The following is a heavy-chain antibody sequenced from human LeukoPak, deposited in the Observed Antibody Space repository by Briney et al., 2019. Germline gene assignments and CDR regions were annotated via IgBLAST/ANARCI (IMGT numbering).Heavy chain of an antibody. D-gene: IGHD4-11*01. Sequence: PGGSLRLSCAASGFTFSSCWMSWVRQAPGKGLEWVANIKQDGSEKYYVDPVKGRFTISRDNAKNSLYLQMNSLRAEDTAVYYCARDRLVSNFLGYYYYGMDVWGQGTTVTVSS. CDR1: GFTFSSCW. V-gene: IGHV3-7*01. J-gene: IGHJ6*02. CDR3: ARDRLVSNFLGYYYYGMDV. CDR2: IKQDGSEK.